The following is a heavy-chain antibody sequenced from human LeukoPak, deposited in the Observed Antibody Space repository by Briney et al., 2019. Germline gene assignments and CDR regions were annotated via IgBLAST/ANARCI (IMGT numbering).Heavy chain of an antibody. CDR2: ISGSGGST. V-gene: IGHV3-23*01. D-gene: IGHD3-10*01. CDR3: AKDIGTITMVRGSDC. CDR1: GGSISSSSYY. J-gene: IGHJ4*02. Sequence: ETLSLTCTVSGGSISSSSYYWGWIRQPPGKGLEWVSAISGSGGSTYYADSVKGRFTISRDNSKNTLYLQMNSLRAEDTAVYYCAKDIGTITMVRGSDCWGQGTLVTVSS.